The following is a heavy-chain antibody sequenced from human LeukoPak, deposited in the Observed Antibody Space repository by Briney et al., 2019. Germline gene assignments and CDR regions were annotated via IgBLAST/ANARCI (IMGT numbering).Heavy chain of an antibody. D-gene: IGHD3-10*01. CDR2: INVYNGNT. V-gene: IGHV1-18*01. Sequence: GASVKVSCKASGYTFTSHDVSWVRQAPGQGLEWMGWINVYNGNTDYAQRLQGRVTMTTDTSTNTAYMELRSLRSDDTAVYYCARDWGEMVRTQNWFDPWGQGTLVTVSS. CDR3: ARDWGEMVRTQNWFDP. CDR1: GYTFTSHD. J-gene: IGHJ5*02.